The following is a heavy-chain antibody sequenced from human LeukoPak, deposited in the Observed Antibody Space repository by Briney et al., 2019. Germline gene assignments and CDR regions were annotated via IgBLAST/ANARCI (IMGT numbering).Heavy chain of an antibody. J-gene: IGHJ3*02. Sequence: SETLSLTCTVSGGSISSYYWSWIRQPPGKGLEWIGYIYYSGSTNYNPSLKSRVTISVDTSKNQFSLKLSSVTAADTAVYYCARHFSPRWKHDAFDIWGQGTMVTVSS. CDR2: IYYSGST. CDR3: ARHFSPRWKHDAFDI. D-gene: IGHD2-15*01. CDR1: GGSISSYY. V-gene: IGHV4-59*08.